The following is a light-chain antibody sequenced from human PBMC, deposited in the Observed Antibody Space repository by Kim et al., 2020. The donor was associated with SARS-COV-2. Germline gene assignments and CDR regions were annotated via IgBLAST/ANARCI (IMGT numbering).Light chain of an antibody. CDR2: GAS. Sequence: EIVMTQSPSTLSVSPGERATLSCRASQSVSSNLAWYQQKPGQAPRLLIYGASTMDTGIPARFSGSGSGTEFTLTISSLQSEDFAVYYCQQYDNWPSYPYTFGEGTKLDI. CDR1: QSVSSN. V-gene: IGKV3-15*01. J-gene: IGKJ2*01. CDR3: QQYDNWPSYPYT.